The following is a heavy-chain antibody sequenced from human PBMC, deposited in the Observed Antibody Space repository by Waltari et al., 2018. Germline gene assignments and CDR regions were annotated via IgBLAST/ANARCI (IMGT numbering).Heavy chain of an antibody. CDR2: IGSSSSYI. CDR3: ASPLRRGYFQH. D-gene: IGHD4-17*01. Sequence: EVQLVESGGGLVKPGGSLRLSCAASGFTFSRYSMHWVRQAPGKGLEWVSSIGSSSSYIYYADSVKGRFTISRDNAKNSLYLQMNSLRAEDTAVYYCASPLRRGYFQHWGQGTLVTVSS. CDR1: GFTFSRYS. V-gene: IGHV3-21*01. J-gene: IGHJ1*01.